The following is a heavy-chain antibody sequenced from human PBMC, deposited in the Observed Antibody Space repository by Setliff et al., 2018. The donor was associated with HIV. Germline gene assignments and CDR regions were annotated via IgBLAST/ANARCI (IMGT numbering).Heavy chain of an antibody. CDR2: IGNIYNGGST. CDR3: ARTALWFDEADWYFDL. J-gene: IGHJ2*01. Sequence: SETLSLTCAVSGYSISSGYWWGWIRQSPGKGLEWIGDIGNIYNGGSTYYNPSLKSRVTMSVDTSKNQFSLKLSSVTAVDTAVYYCARTALWFDEADWYFDLWGRGTLVTAPQ. D-gene: IGHD3-10*01. V-gene: IGHV4-28*01. CDR1: GYSISSGYW.